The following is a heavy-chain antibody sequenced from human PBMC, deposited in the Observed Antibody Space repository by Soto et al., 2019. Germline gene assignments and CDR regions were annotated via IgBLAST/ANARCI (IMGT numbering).Heavy chain of an antibody. J-gene: IGHJ3*02. CDR2: VYDVDGT. CDR3: ASWLLREHAYDI. D-gene: IGHD1-26*01. Sequence: DVQLVESGGGLIQPGGSLRLSCAAFGLTVSGKKYMAWVRQAPGRGLEWVSGVYDVDGTYYADSVKGRFTVSSDSSKSIVYLQMNSLRPDDTAIYYCASWLLREHAYDIWGVGTTVTVSS. CDR1: GLTVSGKKY. V-gene: IGHV3-53*01.